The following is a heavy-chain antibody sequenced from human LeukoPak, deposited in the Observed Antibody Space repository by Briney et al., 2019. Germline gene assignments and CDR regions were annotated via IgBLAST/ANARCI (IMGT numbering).Heavy chain of an antibody. CDR1: GFTFSDYY. V-gene: IGHV3-11*04. J-gene: IGHJ6*03. D-gene: IGHD2-21*01. CDR3: ASTGYSHYYYMDV. CDR2: ISSSGSTI. Sequence: GGSLRLSCAASGFTFSDYYMSWIRQAPGKGLEWVSYISSSGSTIYYADSVKGRFTISRDNAKNSLYLQMNSLRAEDTAVYYCASTGYSHYYYMDVWGKGTTVTVSS.